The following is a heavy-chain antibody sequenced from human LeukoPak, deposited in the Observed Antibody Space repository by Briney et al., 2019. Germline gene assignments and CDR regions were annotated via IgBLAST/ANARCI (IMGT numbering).Heavy chain of an antibody. Sequence: GGSLRLSCAASGFTFSSYGMHWVRQAPGKGLEWVAVISYDGSNKYYADSVKGRFTISRDNSKNTLYLQMNSLRAEDTAVYYCARSWPTDWFDPWGQGTLVTVSS. J-gene: IGHJ5*02. CDR2: ISYDGSNK. CDR1: GFTFSSYG. V-gene: IGHV3-30*03. CDR3: ARSWPTDWFDP.